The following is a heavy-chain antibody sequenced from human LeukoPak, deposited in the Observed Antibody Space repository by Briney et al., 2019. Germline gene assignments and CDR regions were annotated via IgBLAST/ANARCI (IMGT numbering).Heavy chain of an antibody. Sequence: GGSLRLSCAASGFTFSSYAMHWVRQAPGKGLEWVAVISYDGSNKYYADSVKGRFTISRDNSKNTLYLQMNSLRAEDTAVYYCARIGLAVAGAFDIWGQGTMVTVSS. CDR2: ISYDGSNK. D-gene: IGHD6-19*01. V-gene: IGHV3-30-3*01. CDR3: ARIGLAVAGAFDI. J-gene: IGHJ3*02. CDR1: GFTFSSYA.